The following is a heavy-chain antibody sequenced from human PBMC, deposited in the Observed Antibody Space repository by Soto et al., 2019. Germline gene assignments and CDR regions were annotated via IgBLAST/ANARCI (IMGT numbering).Heavy chain of an antibody. CDR3: VASLAASGLNWLDP. V-gene: IGHV4-4*07. CDR1: GGSISEKY. Sequence: SETLSLTCLVSGGSISEKYWNWVRQPPGTGLEWIGLIFANGHTDYNPSLKSRVTMSVDASKNLFALRLTSMTAADTAVYYCVASLAASGLNWLDPWGRGTLVTVSS. J-gene: IGHJ5*02. CDR2: IFANGHT. D-gene: IGHD6-13*01.